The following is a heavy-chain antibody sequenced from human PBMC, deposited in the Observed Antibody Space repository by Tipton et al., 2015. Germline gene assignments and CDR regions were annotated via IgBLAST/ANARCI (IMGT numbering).Heavy chain of an antibody. J-gene: IGHJ3*02. D-gene: IGHD6-19*01. V-gene: IGHV4-39*01. Sequence: TLSLTCTVSNDTISSSNFYWGWIRQPPGKGLEWIGSISYSGSTSYNPSLKSRVTISVDTSKNQFSLKLSSVTAADTAVYYCARQSIAVAVDAFDIWGQGTMVTVSS. CDR2: ISYSGST. CDR1: NDTISSSNFY. CDR3: ARQSIAVAVDAFDI.